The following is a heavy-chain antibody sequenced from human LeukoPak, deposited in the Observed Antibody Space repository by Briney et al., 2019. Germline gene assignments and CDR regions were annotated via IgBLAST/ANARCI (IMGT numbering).Heavy chain of an antibody. D-gene: IGHD2-21*01. J-gene: IGHJ6*03. CDR2: INPNSGGT. CDR3: ARGGDFGANYYYYYYMDV. Sequence: ASVKVSCKASGYTFTGYYMHWVRQAPGQGLEWMGWINPNSGGTNYAQKFQGRVTMTRDTSISTAYMELSRLRSDDTAVYYCARGGDFGANYYYYYYMDVWGKGTTVTVSS. CDR1: GYTFTGYY. V-gene: IGHV1-2*02.